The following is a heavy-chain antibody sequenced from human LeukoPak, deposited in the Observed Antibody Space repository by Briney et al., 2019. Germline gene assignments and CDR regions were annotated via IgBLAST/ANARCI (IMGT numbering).Heavy chain of an antibody. Sequence: GGSLRLSCAASGFTFSSYGMHWVRQAPGKGPEWVAVISYGGSNKYYADSVKGRFTISRDNSKNTLYLQMNSLRAEDTAVYYCAKEPGIYAYWGQGTLVTVSS. V-gene: IGHV3-30*18. CDR3: AKEPGIYAY. D-gene: IGHD2/OR15-2a*01. J-gene: IGHJ4*02. CDR1: GFTFSSYG. CDR2: ISYGGSNK.